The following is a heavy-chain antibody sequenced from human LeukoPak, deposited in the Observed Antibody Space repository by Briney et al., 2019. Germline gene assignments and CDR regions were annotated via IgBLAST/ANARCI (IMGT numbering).Heavy chain of an antibody. CDR1: GFTFSSYA. CDR3: VEGNEAFGDSRFDY. V-gene: IGHV3-23*01. Sequence: PGGSLRLSCAASGFTFSSYAMSWVRQAPGKGLEWVSGNSGSGGTTYYADSVRGRFTISRDNSKNTLYLQMSSLRVEDTAVYYCVEGNEAFGDSRFDYWGQGTLVTVSS. CDR2: NSGSGGTT. D-gene: IGHD4-17*01. J-gene: IGHJ4*02.